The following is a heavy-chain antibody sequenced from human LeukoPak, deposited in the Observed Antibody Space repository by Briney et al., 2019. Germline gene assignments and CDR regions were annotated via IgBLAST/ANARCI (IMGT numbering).Heavy chain of an antibody. Sequence: ASVKVSCKASGYTFTGYYMHWVRQAPGQGLEWMGWINPNSGGTNYAQKFQGRITMTRDTSISTAYMELSRLRSDDTAVYYCARDGRYCSGGSCYGRYFQHWGQGTLVAVSS. CDR2: INPNSGGT. CDR3: ARDGRYCSGGSCYGRYFQH. J-gene: IGHJ1*01. CDR1: GYTFTGYY. V-gene: IGHV1-2*02. D-gene: IGHD2-15*01.